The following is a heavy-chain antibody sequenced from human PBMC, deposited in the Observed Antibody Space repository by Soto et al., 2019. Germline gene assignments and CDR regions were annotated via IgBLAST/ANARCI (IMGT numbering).Heavy chain of an antibody. Sequence: GGSLRLSCAASGFTFSTYAMSWVRQAPGKGLEWVSTISDSGGSTYYADSVKGRFTISRDNSKNTLYLLMNSLRAEDTAVYYCAKDREWELPEPDYFDYWGQGTLVTVSS. J-gene: IGHJ4*02. CDR3: AKDREWELPEPDYFDY. V-gene: IGHV3-23*01. D-gene: IGHD1-26*01. CDR1: GFTFSTYA. CDR2: ISDSGGST.